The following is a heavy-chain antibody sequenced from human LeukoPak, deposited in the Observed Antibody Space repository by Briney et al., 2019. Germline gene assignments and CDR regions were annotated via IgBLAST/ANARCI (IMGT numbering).Heavy chain of an antibody. Sequence: SETLSLTCTVSGGSISSSSYYWGWIRQPPGKGLEWIGSIYYSGSTYYNPSLKSRVTISVDTSKNQFSLKLSSVTTADTAVYYCARHGGTTGIDAFDIWGQGTMVTVSS. V-gene: IGHV4-39*01. CDR1: GGSISSSSYY. CDR2: IYYSGST. CDR3: ARHGGTTGIDAFDI. J-gene: IGHJ3*02. D-gene: IGHD1-1*01.